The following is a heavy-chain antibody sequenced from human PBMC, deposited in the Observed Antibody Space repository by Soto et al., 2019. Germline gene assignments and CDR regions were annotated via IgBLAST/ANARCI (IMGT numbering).Heavy chain of an antibody. Sequence: PSETLSFTCSFCGAALNSGNYYLTWIRQVRGKGLEWIGHIYVTGAVDYNPSLRDRTTISQDTSERQFSLNLRLVTAADTAVYYCARLRIATNNYKWFDRWGQGTMVTVSS. J-gene: IGHJ5*02. CDR3: ARLRIATNNYKWFDR. CDR2: IYVTGAV. CDR1: GAALNSGNYY. D-gene: IGHD2-21*01. V-gene: IGHV4-31*03.